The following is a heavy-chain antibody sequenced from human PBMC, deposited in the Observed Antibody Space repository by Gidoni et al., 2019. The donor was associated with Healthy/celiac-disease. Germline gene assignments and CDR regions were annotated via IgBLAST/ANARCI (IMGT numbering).Heavy chain of an antibody. Sequence: QVQLVQSGAEVKKPGASVKVSCKASGDTFPSYYMHWVRQAPGQGLEWMGIINPSGGSTSYAQKFQGRVTMTRDTSTSTVYMELSSLRSEDTAVYYCARDTYSSGWYPIKGYDYWGQGTLVTVSS. J-gene: IGHJ4*02. CDR2: INPSGGST. V-gene: IGHV1-46*01. CDR3: ARDTYSSGWYPIKGYDY. CDR1: GDTFPSYY. D-gene: IGHD6-19*01.